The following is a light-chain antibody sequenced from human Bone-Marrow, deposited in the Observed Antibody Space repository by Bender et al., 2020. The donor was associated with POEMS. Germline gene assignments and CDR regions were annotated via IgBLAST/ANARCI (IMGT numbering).Light chain of an antibody. CDR2: DVS. CDR1: SSDVDGYNY. J-gene: IGLJ3*02. V-gene: IGLV2-14*03. CDR3: QSYDNSLGGWV. Sequence: QSALTQPASVSGSPGQSLTISCTGTSSDVDGYNYVSWYQQHPGKAPKLMIYDVSNRPSGVSNRFSGSKSGNTASLTISGLQAEDEGDYYCQSYDNSLGGWVFGGGTKLTVL.